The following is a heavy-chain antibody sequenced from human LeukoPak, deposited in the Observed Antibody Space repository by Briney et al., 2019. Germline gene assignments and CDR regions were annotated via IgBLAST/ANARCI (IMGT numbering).Heavy chain of an antibody. J-gene: IGHJ6*03. D-gene: IGHD1-26*01. Sequence: PSETLSLTCTVSGGSISSYYWSWIRQPPGKGLEWIGYIYYSGSTNYNPSLKSRVTISVDTSKNQFSLKLSSVTAADTAVYYCARLFFSPRGSYRQPYYYYYMDVWGKGTTVIVSS. CDR3: ARLFFSPRGSYRQPYYYYYMDV. V-gene: IGHV4-59*01. CDR1: GGSISSYY. CDR2: IYYSGST.